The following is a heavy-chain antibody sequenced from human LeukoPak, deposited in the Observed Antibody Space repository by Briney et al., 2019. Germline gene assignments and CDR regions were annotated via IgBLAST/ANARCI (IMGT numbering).Heavy chain of an antibody. CDR3: ARGAAGHTAARMYFDY. CDR1: GFTFSDYY. J-gene: IGHJ4*02. D-gene: IGHD6-6*01. V-gene: IGHV3-11*01. Sequence: GGSLRLSCAASGFTFSDYYMSWIRQAPGKGLEWVSYISSSGSTIYYADSVKGRFTISRDNAKNSLYLQMNSLRAEDTAVYYCARGAAGHTAARMYFDYWGQGTLVTVSS. CDR2: ISSSGSTI.